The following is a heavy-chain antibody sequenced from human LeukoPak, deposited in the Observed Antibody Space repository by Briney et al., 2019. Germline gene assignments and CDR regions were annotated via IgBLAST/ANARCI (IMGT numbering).Heavy chain of an antibody. CDR2: ISPGSTTI. Sequence: GGSLRLSCAASGFTFSSYSMNWVRQAPGKGLEWVSYISPGSTTIYYAESVQGRFTVSRDDAKNSLYLQVNSLSADDMAVYYCARIRGPTVYTYYMDVWGKGTTVTVSS. V-gene: IGHV3-48*04. CDR1: GFTFSSYS. D-gene: IGHD4-17*01. CDR3: ARIRGPTVYTYYMDV. J-gene: IGHJ6*03.